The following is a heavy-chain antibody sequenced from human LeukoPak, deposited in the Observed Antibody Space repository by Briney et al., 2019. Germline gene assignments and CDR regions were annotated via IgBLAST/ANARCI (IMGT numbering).Heavy chain of an antibody. V-gene: IGHV4-31*03. CDR1: GGSISSGGYY. Sequence: SETLSLTCTVSGGSISSGGYYWSWIRQHPGKGLEWIGYIYYSGSTYYNPSLKSRVTISVDTSKNQFSLKLSSVTAADTAVYYCARLSGITMVRGGYTIDYWGQGTLVTVSS. D-gene: IGHD3-10*01. J-gene: IGHJ4*02. CDR2: IYYSGST. CDR3: ARLSGITMVRGGYTIDY.